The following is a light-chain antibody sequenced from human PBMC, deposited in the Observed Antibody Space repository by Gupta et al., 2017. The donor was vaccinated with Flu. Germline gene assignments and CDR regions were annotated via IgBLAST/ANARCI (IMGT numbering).Light chain of an antibody. CDR1: NLGDRY. V-gene: IGLV3-1*01. Sequence: SYELTQPPSVSVSPGQTVSIACSGENLGDRYVCWYQQKAGQSPVLVIYQDTKRPSGIPERFSGSNSGDTATLTISETQALDEADYYCQAWDTNTPHVVFGGGTKLTVL. CDR3: QAWDTNTPHVV. CDR2: QDT. J-gene: IGLJ2*01.